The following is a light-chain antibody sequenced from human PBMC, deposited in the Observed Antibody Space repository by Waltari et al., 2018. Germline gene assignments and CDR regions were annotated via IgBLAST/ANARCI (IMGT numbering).Light chain of an antibody. J-gene: IGKJ1*01. V-gene: IGKV1-27*01. Sequence: DIQLTQSPSSLSASAGDRVTITCRASQGVGDSVAWYQQQPGKPPTLLIYGASTPHSGVPSRFSGSGSETDFTLTISSLQPEDVATYYCQKYNIAPRTFGPGTKVEIK. CDR3: QKYNIAPRT. CDR1: QGVGDS. CDR2: GAS.